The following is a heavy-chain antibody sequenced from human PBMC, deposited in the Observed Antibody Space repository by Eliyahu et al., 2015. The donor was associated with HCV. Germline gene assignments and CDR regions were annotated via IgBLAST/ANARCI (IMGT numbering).Heavy chain of an antibody. Sequence: EVQLVESGGVVVQPGGSLRLSCAASGFPFDDYAMHWVRQAPGKGLEWVSLLSWDGGTTYYVDSVKGRFTISRDNSRNSLYLHMNSLRAEDTGLYYCAKENTMWYEGPSYFDYWGRGTLVTVSS. CDR1: GFPFDDYA. V-gene: IGHV3-43D*03. D-gene: IGHD3-10*02. J-gene: IGHJ4*02. CDR2: LSWDGGTT. CDR3: AKENTMWYEGPSYFDY.